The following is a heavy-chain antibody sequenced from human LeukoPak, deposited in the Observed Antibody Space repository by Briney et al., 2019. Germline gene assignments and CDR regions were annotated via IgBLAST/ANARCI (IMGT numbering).Heavy chain of an antibody. CDR1: GFTLSSYA. J-gene: IGHJ4*02. Sequence: GGSLRRSCAASGFTLSSYATSCVRQAPGKGLEWVSAIRASGAETYYADSVKGRLTICRDASKNTLYLQMNSLRDEDTAVYYCTKQLDSGNYYPTGDDYWGQGTLVTVSS. CDR3: TKQLDSGNYYPTGDDY. V-gene: IGHV3-23*01. D-gene: IGHD3-10*01. CDR2: IRASGAET.